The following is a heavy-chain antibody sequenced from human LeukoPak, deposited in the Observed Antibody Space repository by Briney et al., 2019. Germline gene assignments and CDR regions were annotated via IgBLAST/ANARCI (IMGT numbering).Heavy chain of an antibody. V-gene: IGHV3-21*01. CDR3: ARVTSGWSNNWFDL. CDR1: GFTFSNYN. J-gene: IGHJ5*02. D-gene: IGHD6-19*01. Sequence: GGSLRLSVAASGFTFSNYNMNWVRQAPGKGLEWVSSISSSSSYIYYADSVKGRFTISRDNAKNSLYLQMNSLRAEDAAVYYCARVTSGWSNNWFDLWGRGTLVTVSS. CDR2: ISSSSSYI.